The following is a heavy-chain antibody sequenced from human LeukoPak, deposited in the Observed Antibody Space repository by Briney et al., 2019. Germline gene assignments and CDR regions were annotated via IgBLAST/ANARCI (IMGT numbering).Heavy chain of an antibody. D-gene: IGHD6-6*01. CDR2: IYSGGTT. V-gene: IGHV3-66*01. Sequence: GGSLRLSCAVSGFSVSTKYMSWVRQAPGKGLEWVSVIYSGGTTYYADSVKGRFTNSRDNYKNTLYLQVNSLRAEGTAVYYCARDRVSTVHPIDYWGQGTLVTVSS. J-gene: IGHJ4*02. CDR1: GFSVSTKY. CDR3: ARDRVSTVHPIDY.